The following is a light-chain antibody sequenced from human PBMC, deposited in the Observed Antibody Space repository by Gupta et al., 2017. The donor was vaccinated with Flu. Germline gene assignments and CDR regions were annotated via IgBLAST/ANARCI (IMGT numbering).Light chain of an antibody. CDR3: AAWDDSRSGGV. CDR1: SSNIGSNY. Sequence: SVLTPPPSASGPPGQRVTISCSGSSSNIGSNYVYWYQQLPGTAPKLLIYRNNQRPSGVPDRFSGSKSGTSASLAISGLRSEDEADYYCAAWDDSRSGGVFGGGTKLTVL. CDR2: RNN. V-gene: IGLV1-47*01. J-gene: IGLJ3*02.